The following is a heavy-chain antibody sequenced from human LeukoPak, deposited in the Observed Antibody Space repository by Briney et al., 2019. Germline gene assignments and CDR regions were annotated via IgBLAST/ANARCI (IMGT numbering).Heavy chain of an antibody. J-gene: IGHJ4*02. CDR3: ARDFDY. V-gene: IGHV1-3*01. Sequence: YXFTSYAMHWVRQAPGQRLEWMGWINAGNGNTKYLQKFQGRVTITRDTSASTAYMELSSLRSEDTAVYYRARDFDYWGQGTLVTVSS. CDR2: INAGNGNT. CDR1: YXFTSYA.